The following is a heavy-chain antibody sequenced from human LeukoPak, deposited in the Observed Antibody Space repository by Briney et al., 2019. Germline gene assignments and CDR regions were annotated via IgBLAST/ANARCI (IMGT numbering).Heavy chain of an antibody. Sequence: GASVKVSCKASGYTFTGYYMHWVRQAPGQGLEWMGWINPNSGGTNYAQKFQGRVTMTRDTSISTAYMELSRLRSDDTAVYYCARGELVHHSGYYYYYMDVWGKGTTVTVSS. CDR3: ARGELVHHSGYYYYYMDV. D-gene: IGHD6-13*01. CDR1: GYTFTGYY. V-gene: IGHV1-2*02. J-gene: IGHJ6*03. CDR2: INPNSGGT.